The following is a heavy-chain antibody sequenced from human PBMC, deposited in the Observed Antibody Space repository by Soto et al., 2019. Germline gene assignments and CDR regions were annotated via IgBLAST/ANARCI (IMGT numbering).Heavy chain of an antibody. CDR1: GFTFSSYG. V-gene: IGHV3-33*08. Sequence: GGSLRLSCAASGFTFSSYGMHWVRQAPGKGLEWVAVIWYDGSNKYYADSVKGRFTISRDNSKNTLYLQMNSLRAEDTAVYYCARDPRIYCSGGSCYYFDYWGQGTLVTVSS. D-gene: IGHD2-15*01. CDR2: IWYDGSNK. CDR3: ARDPRIYCSGGSCYYFDY. J-gene: IGHJ4*02.